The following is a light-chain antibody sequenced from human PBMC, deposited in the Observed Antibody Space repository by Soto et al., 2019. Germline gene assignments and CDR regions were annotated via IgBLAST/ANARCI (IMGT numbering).Light chain of an antibody. CDR2: AS. V-gene: IGKV1-17*03. J-gene: IGKJ1*01. Sequence: DIQMTQSPSSLSASVGDRVTITCRASQDIRDYLAWFQHKPGNVPKRLIYASTLQSGVPSRFSGSGSGTEFTLTITGLQPEDFATYYCLHYHSYPRTFGRGTKVDI. CDR3: LHYHSYPRT. CDR1: QDIRDY.